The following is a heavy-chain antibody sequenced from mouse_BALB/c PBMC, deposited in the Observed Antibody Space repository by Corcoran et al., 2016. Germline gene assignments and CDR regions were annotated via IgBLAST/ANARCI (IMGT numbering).Heavy chain of an antibody. CDR2: IYWDDDK. D-gene: IGHD1-1*01. V-gene: IGHV8-12*01. CDR3: ARRGYYGSRYDWYFYV. J-gene: IGHJ1*01. CDR1: GCSLSTSGMG. Sequence: QVTLKESGPGILQTSQTLSLTCSFSGCSLSTSGMGVSWIRQPSGKGLEWLAHIYWDDDKRYNPSLKSRLTISKDTSSNQVFLKITSVDTADSATYYCARRGYYGSRYDWYFYVWGAGTTVTVS.